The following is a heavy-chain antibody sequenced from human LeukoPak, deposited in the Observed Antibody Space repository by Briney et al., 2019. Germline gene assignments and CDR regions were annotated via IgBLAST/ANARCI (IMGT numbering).Heavy chain of an antibody. CDR1: GGSISSSSYY. CDR2: IYYSGST. V-gene: IGHV4-39*07. D-gene: IGHD2-2*01. Sequence: SETLSLTCTVSGGSISSSSYYWGWIRQPPGKGLEWIGSIYYSGSTNYNPSLKSRVTISVDTSKNQFSLKLSSVTAADTAVYYCARRFCSSASCPGWYFDLWGRGTLVTVSS. CDR3: ARRFCSSASCPGWYFDL. J-gene: IGHJ2*01.